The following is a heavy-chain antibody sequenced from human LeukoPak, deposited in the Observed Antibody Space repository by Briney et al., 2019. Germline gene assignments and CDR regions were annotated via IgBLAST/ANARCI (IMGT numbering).Heavy chain of an antibody. D-gene: IGHD3-10*01. Sequence: GGSLRLSCAASGFTFSSYSMNWVRQAPGKGLEWVSSISSSSSYIYYADSVKGRFTISRDNAKNSLYLQMNSLRAEDTAVYYCARDHPYYYGSGSYYYYYGMDVWGQGTTVTVSS. CDR3: ARDHPYYYGSGSYYYYYGMDV. V-gene: IGHV3-21*01. CDR1: GFTFSSYS. CDR2: ISSSSSYI. J-gene: IGHJ6*02.